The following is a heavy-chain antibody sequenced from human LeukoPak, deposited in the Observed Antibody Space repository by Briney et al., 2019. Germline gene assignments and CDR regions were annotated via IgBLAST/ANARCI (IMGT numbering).Heavy chain of an antibody. J-gene: IGHJ4*02. Sequence: EASVKVSCKASGGTFSSYAISWVRQAPGQGLEWMGRIIPILGIANYARKFQGRVTITADKSTSTAYMELSSLRSEDTAVYYCARALNSYYYGSGGYDYWGQGTLVTVSS. CDR3: ARALNSYYYGSGGYDY. V-gene: IGHV1-69*04. CDR1: GGTFSSYA. D-gene: IGHD3-10*01. CDR2: IIPILGIA.